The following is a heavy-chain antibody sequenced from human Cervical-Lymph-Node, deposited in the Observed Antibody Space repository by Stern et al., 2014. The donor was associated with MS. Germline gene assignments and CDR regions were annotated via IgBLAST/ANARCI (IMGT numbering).Heavy chain of an antibody. CDR2: ITPTFGTT. Sequence: QVQLVESGAEVKKPGSSVKVSCEGSGGTFSSYTIFWVRQAPGQGLEWMGGITPTFGTTDSAQKFQGRVTITADESTSRAYMELSSLRPEDTGVYYCPSRDGTASRHGLAYWGQGTLVTVSS. D-gene: IGHD5-24*01. V-gene: IGHV1-69*01. CDR3: PSRDGTASRHGLAY. CDR1: GGTFSSYT. J-gene: IGHJ4*02.